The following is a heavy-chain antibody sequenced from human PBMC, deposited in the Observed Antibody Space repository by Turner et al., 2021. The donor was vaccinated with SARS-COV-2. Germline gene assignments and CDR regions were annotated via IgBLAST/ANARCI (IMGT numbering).Heavy chain of an antibody. CDR1: GGSISSSSYY. J-gene: IGHJ5*02. Sequence: QLQLQESGPGLVKPSEPLSLTCAVSGGSISSSSYYWGWIRQPPGKGLEWIGSIYYSGSTYYNPSLKRRVTISVDTSKNQFSLKLTSVTAADTAVYFCARHWEVAAAAYLARFDPWGQGTLVTVSS. CDR3: ARHWEVAAAAYLARFDP. V-gene: IGHV4-39*01. CDR2: IYYSGST. D-gene: IGHD6-13*01.